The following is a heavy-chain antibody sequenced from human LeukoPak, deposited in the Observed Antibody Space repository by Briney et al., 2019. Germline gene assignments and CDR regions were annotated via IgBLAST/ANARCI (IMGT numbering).Heavy chain of an antibody. V-gene: IGHV3-30*07. J-gene: IGHJ4*02. D-gene: IGHD3-22*01. Sequence: SVKGRFSISRDNSKNALYLQMNSLRAEDTAVYYCARDRYYYDNSGAGVPDNWGQGTLVTVSS. CDR3: ARDRYYYDNSGAGVPDN.